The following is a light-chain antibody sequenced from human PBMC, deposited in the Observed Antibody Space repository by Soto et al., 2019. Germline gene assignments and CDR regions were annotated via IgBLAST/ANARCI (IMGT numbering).Light chain of an antibody. CDR2: DAY. Sequence: EIVLTQSPATLSLSPGERATLSCRASQSVSSYLAWYQQKPGQAPRLLIYDAYNRATGIPARFSGSGSGTDFTLTIRRLEPEDFAVYYCKQYDRSPRTVGQGTKVDIK. CDR1: QSVSSY. J-gene: IGKJ1*01. V-gene: IGKV3-11*01. CDR3: KQYDRSPRT.